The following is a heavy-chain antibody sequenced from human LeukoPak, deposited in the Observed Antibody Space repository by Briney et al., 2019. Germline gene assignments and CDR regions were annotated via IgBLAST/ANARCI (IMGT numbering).Heavy chain of an antibody. V-gene: IGHV1-46*01. CDR3: ARERTMIVVDEHSDY. CDR2: INPSGGST. Sequence: ASVKVSCKASGYTFTSYYMHWVRQAPGQGLEWMGIINPSGGSTSYAQKFQGRVTMTRDMSTSTVYMEPSSLRSEDTAVYYCARERTMIVVDEHSDYWGQGTLVTVSS. CDR1: GYTFTSYY. D-gene: IGHD3-22*01. J-gene: IGHJ4*02.